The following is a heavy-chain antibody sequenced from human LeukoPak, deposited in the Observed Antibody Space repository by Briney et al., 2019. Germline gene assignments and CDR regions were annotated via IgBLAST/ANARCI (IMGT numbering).Heavy chain of an antibody. V-gene: IGHV1-8*01. CDR2: MNPNSGNT. CDR1: GYTFTSYD. D-gene: IGHD3-9*01. J-gene: IGHJ4*02. CDR3: ARAGARYDILTGYSFDY. Sequence: ASVKVSCKASGYTFTSYDINWVRQATGQGLEWMGWMNPNSGNTGHAQKFQGRVTMTRNTSISTAYMELSSLRSEDTAVYYCARAGARYDILTGYSFDYWGQGTLVTVSS.